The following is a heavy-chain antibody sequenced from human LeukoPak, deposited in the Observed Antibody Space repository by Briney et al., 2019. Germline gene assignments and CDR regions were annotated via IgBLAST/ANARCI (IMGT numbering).Heavy chain of an antibody. CDR2: MNTNSGNT. CDR3: ARGAPQEYCSGGSCPYFDY. CDR1: GYTFTSYD. V-gene: IGHV1-8*01. D-gene: IGHD2-15*01. Sequence: GASVKVSCKASGYTFTSYDFNWVRQGTGQGLEWMGWMNTNSGNTGYAQKFQGRVTMTKNTSTSTAYMEVSSLRSEDTAVYYCARGAPQEYCSGGSCPYFDYWGQGTLVTVSS. J-gene: IGHJ4*01.